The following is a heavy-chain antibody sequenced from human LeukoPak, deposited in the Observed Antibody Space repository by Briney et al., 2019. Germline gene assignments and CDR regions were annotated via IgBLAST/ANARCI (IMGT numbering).Heavy chain of an antibody. Sequence: GGSLRLSCTVSGFTVSSNSMSWVRQAPGKGLEWVSFIYSDNTHYSDSVKGRFTISRDNSKNTLYLQMNSLKTEDTAVYFCTTVTVCTGSSCPGAFNYWGQGTLVTVSS. CDR1: GFTVSSNS. V-gene: IGHV3-53*01. CDR2: IYSDNT. J-gene: IGHJ4*02. CDR3: TTVTVCTGSSCPGAFNY. D-gene: IGHD2-15*01.